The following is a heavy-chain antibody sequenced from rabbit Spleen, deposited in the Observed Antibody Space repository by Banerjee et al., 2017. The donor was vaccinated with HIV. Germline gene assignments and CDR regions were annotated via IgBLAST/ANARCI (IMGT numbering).Heavy chain of an antibody. CDR1: GFSFSSIYW. V-gene: IGHV1S45*01. J-gene: IGHJ6*01. CDR3: ARDSGSSFSSYGMDL. CDR2: IDSGSSGFA. Sequence: QEQLEESGGGLVKPGGTLTLTCTASGFSFSSIYWICWVRQAPGKGLEWIACIDSGSSGFAYFASWAKGRFTISKTSSTTVTLQMTSLTAADTATYFCARDSGSSFSSYGMDLWGPGTLVTVS. D-gene: IGHD8-1*01.